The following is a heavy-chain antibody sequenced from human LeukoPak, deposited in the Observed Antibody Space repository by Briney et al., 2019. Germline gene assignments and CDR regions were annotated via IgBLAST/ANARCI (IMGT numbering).Heavy chain of an antibody. J-gene: IGHJ6*02. CDR1: GYTFTSYG. CDR3: ARDKYSSGYLRYYYYYGMDV. D-gene: IGHD3-22*01. V-gene: IGHV1-18*01. Sequence: ASVKVSCKASGYTFTSYGISWVRQAPGQGLEWMGWISAYNGNTNYAQKLQGRVTMTTDTSTSTAYTELRSLRSDDTAVYYCARDKYSSGYLRYYYYYGMDVWGQGTTVTVSS. CDR2: ISAYNGNT.